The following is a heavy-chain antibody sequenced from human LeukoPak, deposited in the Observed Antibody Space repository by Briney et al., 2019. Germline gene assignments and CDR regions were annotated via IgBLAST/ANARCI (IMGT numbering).Heavy chain of an antibody. Sequence: GGSLRLSCAASGFTFNTYSMNWVRQAPGKGLEWVSSIRSSSSYIYYADSVKGRLTISRDNAKTSLYLQMNSLRAEDTAVYYCAGDLGRSGYYTIDAFDIWGQGTMVTVSS. CDR1: GFTFNTYS. CDR2: IRSSSSYI. V-gene: IGHV3-21*01. CDR3: AGDLGRSGYYTIDAFDI. D-gene: IGHD3-22*01. J-gene: IGHJ3*02.